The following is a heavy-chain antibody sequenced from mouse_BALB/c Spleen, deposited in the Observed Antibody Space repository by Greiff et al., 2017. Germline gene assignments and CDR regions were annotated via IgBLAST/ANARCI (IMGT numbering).Heavy chain of an antibody. CDR3: AGDHWDYYAMDY. V-gene: IGHV2-9*02. D-gene: IGHD4-1*01. CDR2: IWAGGST. CDR1: GFSLTSYG. Sequence: VQGVESGPGLVAPSQSLSITCTVSGFSLTSYGVHWVRQPPGKGLEWLGVIWAGGSTNYNSALMSRLSISKDNSKSQVFLKMNGLQTDDTAMYYGAGDHWDYYAMDYWGQGTTVTVSS. J-gene: IGHJ4*01.